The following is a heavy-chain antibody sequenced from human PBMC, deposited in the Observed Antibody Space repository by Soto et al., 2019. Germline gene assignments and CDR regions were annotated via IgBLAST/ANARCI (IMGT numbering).Heavy chain of an antibody. CDR1: GFSFSSYS. CDR3: ARTDGFDY. V-gene: IGHV3-48*01. D-gene: IGHD3-10*01. J-gene: IGHJ4*02. CDR2: ISTSGSPI. Sequence: DVRLVESGGGLGQPGGSLRLSCAASGFSFSSYSMNWVRRAPGRGLEWISYISTSGSPIYYADSVKGRFTISRDNAKNSLYLQMNSLRAEDTAVYYCARTDGFDYWGQGTLVTVSS.